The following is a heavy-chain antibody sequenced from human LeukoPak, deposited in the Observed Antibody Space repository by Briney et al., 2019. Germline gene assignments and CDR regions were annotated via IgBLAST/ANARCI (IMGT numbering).Heavy chain of an antibody. Sequence: ASVKVSCKASGYTFTGYYMHWVRQAPGQGLEGMGWINPNSGGTNCAQKFQGRVTMTRDTSISTAYMELSRLRSDDTAVYYCARDGFGYYYDSSGYYLIWGQGTLVTVSS. CDR1: GYTFTGYY. CDR2: INPNSGGT. CDR3: ARDGFGYYYDSSGYYLI. J-gene: IGHJ4*02. V-gene: IGHV1-2*02. D-gene: IGHD3-22*01.